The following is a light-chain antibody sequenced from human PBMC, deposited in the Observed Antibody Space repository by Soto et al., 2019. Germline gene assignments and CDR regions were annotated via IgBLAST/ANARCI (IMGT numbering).Light chain of an antibody. CDR3: QQYNSWPLT. CDR1: QSVGSD. J-gene: IGKJ4*01. Sequence: EIVMTHSPATLSVSPWERASLSVMASQSVGSDLAWYQQKTGQDPRLVIYDILTRATGVPTRISGSGSGTEFTLTISSLQSEDFAVYYCQQYNSWPLTFGGGTKVDIK. V-gene: IGKV3D-15*01. CDR2: DIL.